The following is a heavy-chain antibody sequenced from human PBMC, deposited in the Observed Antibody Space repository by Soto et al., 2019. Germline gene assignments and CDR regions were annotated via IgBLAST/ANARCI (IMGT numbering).Heavy chain of an antibody. J-gene: IGHJ6*02. CDR2: INPKNGDT. D-gene: IGHD2-15*01. V-gene: IGHV1-2*02. Sequence: QEQLVQSGPEVKKPGASVKVSCESSGYTFIGFSLHWVRRAPGQGLEWMGWINPKNGDTYYAQKFQGRVTMTRDTSINTVYMELNSLKSDDTAVYYCSKGRWTVGHCGGGSCYDGMDVWGQGTTVTVSS. CDR3: SKGRWTVGHCGGGSCYDGMDV. CDR1: GYTFIGFS.